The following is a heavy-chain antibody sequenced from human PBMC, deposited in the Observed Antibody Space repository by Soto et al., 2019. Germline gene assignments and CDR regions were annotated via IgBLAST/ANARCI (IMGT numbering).Heavy chain of an antibody. J-gene: IGHJ4*02. CDR3: ASQGDSGYDYSAY. V-gene: IGHV4-39*01. CDR2: IYYSGST. CDR1: GGSISSSSYY. D-gene: IGHD5-12*01. Sequence: KTSETLSLTCTVSGGSISSSSYYWGWIRQPPGKGLEWIGSIYYSGSTYYNPSLKSRVTISVDTSKNQFSLKLSSVTAADTAVYYCASQGDSGYDYSAYWGQGTLVTVSS.